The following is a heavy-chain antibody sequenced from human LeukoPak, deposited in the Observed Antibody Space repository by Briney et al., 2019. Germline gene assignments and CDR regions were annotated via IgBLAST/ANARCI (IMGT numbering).Heavy chain of an antibody. CDR1: GFTFSSYA. D-gene: IGHD3-9*01. V-gene: IGHV3-30*04. CDR2: ISYDGSHK. CDR3: AKDQNIYDILTGLFDY. J-gene: IGHJ4*02. Sequence: GRSLRLSCAASGFTFSSYAIHWVRQAQGKGLEWVALISYDGSHKDYTDSVKGRFTISRDNSKNTLYLQMNSLRAEDTAVYYCAKDQNIYDILTGLFDYWGQGTLVTVSS.